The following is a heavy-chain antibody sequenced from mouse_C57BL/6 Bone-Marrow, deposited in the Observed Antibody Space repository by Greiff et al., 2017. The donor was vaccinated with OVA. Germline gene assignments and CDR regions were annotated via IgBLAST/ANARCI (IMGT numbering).Heavy chain of an antibody. CDR2: FYPGSGSI. V-gene: IGHV1-62-2*01. CDR3: ARHEDPLDSSGYVGFAY. Sequence: VQLQQSGAELVKPGASVKLSCKASGYTFTEYTIHWVKQRSGQGLEWIGWFYPGSGSIKYNEKFKDKATLTADKSSSTVYMELSRLTSEDSAVYVCARHEDPLDSSGYVGFAYWGQGTLVTVSA. J-gene: IGHJ3*01. D-gene: IGHD3-2*02. CDR1: GYTFTEYT.